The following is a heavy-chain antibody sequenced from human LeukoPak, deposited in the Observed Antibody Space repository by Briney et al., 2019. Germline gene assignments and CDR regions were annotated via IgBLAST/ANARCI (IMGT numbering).Heavy chain of an antibody. D-gene: IGHD3-22*01. J-gene: IGHJ6*03. V-gene: IGHV1-18*01. Sequence: GASVKVSCKASGYTFTSYGISWVRQAPGQGLEWMGWISAYNGSTNYAQKLQGRVTMTTDTSTSTAYMELRSLRSDDTAVYYCARDSYYYDSSGYYKYYYYMDVWGKGTTVTVSS. CDR3: ARDSYYYDSSGYYKYYYYMDV. CDR1: GYTFTSYG. CDR2: ISAYNGST.